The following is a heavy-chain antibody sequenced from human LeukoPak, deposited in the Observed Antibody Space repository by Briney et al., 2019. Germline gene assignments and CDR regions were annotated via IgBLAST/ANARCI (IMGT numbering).Heavy chain of an antibody. CDR1: GFTFSDYY. Sequence: LRLSCAASGFTFSDYYMSWIRQAPGKGLEWIGEINHSGSTNYNPSLKSRVTISVDTSKNQFSLKLSSVTAADTAVYYCARGIAATIKHYYYYMDVWGKGTTVTISS. CDR2: INHSGST. V-gene: IGHV4-34*01. J-gene: IGHJ6*03. CDR3: ARGIAATIKHYYYYMDV. D-gene: IGHD6-13*01.